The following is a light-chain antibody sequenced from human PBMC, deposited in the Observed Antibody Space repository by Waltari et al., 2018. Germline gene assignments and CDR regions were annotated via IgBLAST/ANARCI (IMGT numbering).Light chain of an antibody. CDR1: SSDVGGDHY. V-gene: IGLV2-14*03. J-gene: IGLJ2*01. CDR3: SSNTDNNTLV. CDR2: DVT. Sequence: QSALTQPASLSGSPGPSITISCTGTSSDVGGDHYVSWYQQYPGKAPQLIIYDVTFRPSCVASRFSGSKSANTASLTISGLQAEDEAEYYCSSNTDNNTLVFGGGTKVTVL.